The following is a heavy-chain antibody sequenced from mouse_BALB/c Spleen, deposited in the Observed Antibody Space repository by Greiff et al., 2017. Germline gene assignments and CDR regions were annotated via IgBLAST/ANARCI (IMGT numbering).Heavy chain of an antibody. Sequence: QVQLKESGPGLVAPSQSLSITCTVSGFSLTSYGVHWVRQPPGKGLEWLGVIWAGGSTNYNSALMSRLSISKDNSKSQVFLKMNSLQTDDTAMYYCARGLLRAWGAMDYWGQGTSVTVSS. CDR1: GFSLTSYG. V-gene: IGHV2-9*02. CDR3: ARGLLRAWGAMDY. CDR2: IWAGGST. J-gene: IGHJ4*01. D-gene: IGHD1-1*01.